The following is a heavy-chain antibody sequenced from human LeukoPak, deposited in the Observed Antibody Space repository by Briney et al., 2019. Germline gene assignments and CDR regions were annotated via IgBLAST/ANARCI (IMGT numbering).Heavy chain of an antibody. CDR1: GDSISSYY. V-gene: IGHV4-59*08. J-gene: IGHJ6*02. CDR3: ARHGPLYEYFYYNMDV. Sequence: SETLSLTCTVSGDSISSYYWSWIRQPPGKGLEWIGYIYYSGSTDYNPSLKSRVTISVDTSKNQFSLKLSSVTAADTAVYYCARHGPLYEYFYYNMDVWGQGTTVTVSS. CDR2: IYYSGST. D-gene: IGHD5/OR15-5a*01.